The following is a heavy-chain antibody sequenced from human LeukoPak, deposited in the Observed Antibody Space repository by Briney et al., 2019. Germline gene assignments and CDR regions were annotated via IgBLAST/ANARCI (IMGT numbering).Heavy chain of an antibody. V-gene: IGHV1-46*01. CDR3: ARGLRGVFWGLDY. CDR2: INPTGGSA. D-gene: IGHD3-10*01. J-gene: IGHJ4*02. Sequence: GASVKVSCKASGYTFTSYYMHWVQQAPGQGLEWMGIINPTGGSASYAQNFQGRVTMTRDTSTSTVYMELSSLRSEDTAVYYCARGLRGVFWGLDYWGQGTLVTVSS. CDR1: GYTFTSYY.